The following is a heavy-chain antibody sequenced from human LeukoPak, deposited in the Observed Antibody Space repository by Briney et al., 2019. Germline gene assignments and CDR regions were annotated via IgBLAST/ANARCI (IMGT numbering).Heavy chain of an antibody. V-gene: IGHV1-69*06. Sequence: ASVKVSCKASGGTFSSYAISWVRQAPGQGLEWMGGIIPIFGTANCAQKFQGRVTITADKSTSTAYMELSSLRSEDTAVYYCARDPNRGYSYGFWGQGTLVTVSS. CDR1: GGTFSSYA. D-gene: IGHD5-18*01. CDR2: IIPIFGTA. CDR3: ARDPNRGYSYGF. J-gene: IGHJ4*02.